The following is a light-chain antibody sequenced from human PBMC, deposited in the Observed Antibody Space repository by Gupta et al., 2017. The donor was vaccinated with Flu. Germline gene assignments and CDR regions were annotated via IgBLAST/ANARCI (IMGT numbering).Light chain of an antibody. J-gene: IGLJ1*01. CDR2: QDS. V-gene: IGLV3-1*01. CDR3: QAWDSSTFYV. Sequence: SYELTKPPSVSVSPGQTASLTCSGDKLGDKYACWYQQKPGQSPVLVIYQDSKRPSGIPERFSGSNSGNTATLTISGTQAMDEADYYCQAWDSSTFYVFGTGTKVTVL. CDR1: KLGDKY.